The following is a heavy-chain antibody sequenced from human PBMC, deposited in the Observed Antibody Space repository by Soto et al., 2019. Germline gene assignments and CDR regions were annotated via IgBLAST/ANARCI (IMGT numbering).Heavy chain of an antibody. CDR3: ATSFGSGYRAFDY. CDR1: GDTFNFYT. D-gene: IGHD3-10*01. V-gene: IGHV1-69*02. CDR2: FNPILSMS. J-gene: IGHJ4*02. Sequence: QVQLVQSGAEVKKPGSSVKVSCKASGDTFNFYTINWVRQAPGLGLEWMGRFNPILSMSNSALRFQARVTLTADKSTSTAYMVLSSLRSDDTAVYYCATSFGSGYRAFDYWGQGVLVTVSS.